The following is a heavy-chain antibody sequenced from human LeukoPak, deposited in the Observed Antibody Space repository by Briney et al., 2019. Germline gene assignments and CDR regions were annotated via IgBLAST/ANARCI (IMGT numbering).Heavy chain of an antibody. CDR3: ARDRSYYTDFDI. J-gene: IGHJ3*02. Sequence: SQTLSLTCAVSGGSISSGGYSWSWIRQPPGKGLEWIGYIYHSGSTYYNPSLKSRVTISVDRSKNQFSLKLSSVTAADTAVYYCARDRSYYTDFDIWGQGTMVTVSS. CDR2: IYHSGST. V-gene: IGHV4-30-2*01. D-gene: IGHD3-10*01. CDR1: GGSISSGGYS.